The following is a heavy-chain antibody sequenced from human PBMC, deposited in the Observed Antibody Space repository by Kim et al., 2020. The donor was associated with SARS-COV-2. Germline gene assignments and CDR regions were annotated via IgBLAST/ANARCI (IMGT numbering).Heavy chain of an antibody. D-gene: IGHD6-25*01. CDR3: TRISERRNGYKFDL. J-gene: IGHJ4*02. CDR1: GYTFSDYY. Sequence: ASVKVSCKASGYTFSDYYIHWVRQAPGQGLQWIGWINPKSGGTNYAQEFQGRVSMTRDTSITTAYVELSTLRSDDTAVYYCTRISERRNGYKFDLWGQGTLVIVSS. CDR2: INPKSGGT. V-gene: IGHV1-2*02.